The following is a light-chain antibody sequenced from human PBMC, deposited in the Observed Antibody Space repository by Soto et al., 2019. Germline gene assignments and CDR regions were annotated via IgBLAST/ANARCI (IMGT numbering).Light chain of an antibody. J-gene: IGLJ1*01. CDR1: SSDVGGYDY. V-gene: IGLV2-11*01. Sequence: QSALTQPRSVSVSPGQSVVISCTGTSSDVGGYDYVSWYQQHPGKAPKLMIYDVHKRPSGVPDRFSGSKSGNTASLTISGLQAEDEADYYCCSFAGDPYVFGTGTKVTVL. CDR3: CSFAGDPYV. CDR2: DVH.